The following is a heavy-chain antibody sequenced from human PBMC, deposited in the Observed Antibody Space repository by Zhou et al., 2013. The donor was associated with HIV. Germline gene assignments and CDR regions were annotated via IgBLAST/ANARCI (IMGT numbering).Heavy chain of an antibody. D-gene: IGHD6-13*01. CDR2: INPKTGGT. Sequence: QVQLVQSGAEVKKPGTSVKVSCKASEYSFTDYYTHLVRQAPGQGLEWMGWINPKTGGTKYAQKFQGRVTMTRDTSISTVYMELRSLRSDDTAVYYCARDLRGSPLDYWGLGTLVIVSS. CDR3: ARDLRGSPLDY. V-gene: IGHV1-2*02. CDR1: EYSFTDYY. J-gene: IGHJ4*02.